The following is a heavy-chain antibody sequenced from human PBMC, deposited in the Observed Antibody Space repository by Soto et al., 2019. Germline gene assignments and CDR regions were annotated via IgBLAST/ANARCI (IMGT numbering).Heavy chain of an antibody. CDR1: GFTFSSYA. D-gene: IGHD5-18*01. CDR2: ISGSGGST. Sequence: PGGCLRLSCAASGFTFSSYAMSWVRQAPGKGLQWVSAISGSGGSTYYADSVKGRFTISRDNSKNTLYLQMNSLRAEDTAVYYCAKSISGYTYGYSSYYYGMDVRGQGTTVTVSS. CDR3: AKSISGYTYGYSSYYYGMDV. J-gene: IGHJ6*02. V-gene: IGHV3-23*01.